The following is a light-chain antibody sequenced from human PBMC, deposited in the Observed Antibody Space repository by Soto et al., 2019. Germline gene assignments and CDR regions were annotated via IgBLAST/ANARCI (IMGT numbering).Light chain of an antibody. Sequence: EIVMTQSPATLSVSPGERATLSCRASQSVSGNLAWYQQKPGQAPRLLIYAASTRATGIPARFSGSGSGTASTLTITSLQSEDFAVYYCQQYNNWPPITFGPGTKVDIK. J-gene: IGKJ3*01. CDR1: QSVSGN. CDR3: QQYNNWPPIT. CDR2: AAS. V-gene: IGKV3-15*01.